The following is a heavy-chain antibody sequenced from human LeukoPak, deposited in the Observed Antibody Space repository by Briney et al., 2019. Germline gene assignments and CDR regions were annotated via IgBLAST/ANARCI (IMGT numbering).Heavy chain of an antibody. Sequence: NASETLSLTCTVSGGSISSYYWSWIRQPPGKGLEWIGYIYYSGGTNYNPSLKSRVTISVDTSKNQFSLKLSSVTAADTAVYYCARRIYDSSGYYFPGAFDIWGQGTMVTVSS. D-gene: IGHD3-22*01. CDR3: ARRIYDSSGYYFPGAFDI. J-gene: IGHJ3*02. CDR1: GGSISSYY. CDR2: IYYSGGT. V-gene: IGHV4-59*08.